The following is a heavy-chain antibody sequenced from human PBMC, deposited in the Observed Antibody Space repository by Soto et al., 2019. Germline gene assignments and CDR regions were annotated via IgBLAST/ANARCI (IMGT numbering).Heavy chain of an antibody. CDR3: SRHPGYYDILTGYTTYYFDY. V-gene: IGHV4-59*08. D-gene: IGHD3-9*01. CDR2: IYYRGNT. Sequence: SETLSLTCTVSGGSIGTYYWSLIRQPPGKGLEWIRYIYYRGNTDYNPSLKSRVTITLDTPKNQFSMKLSFVTAADTAVYYCSRHPGYYDILTGYTTYYFDYWGQGILVT. J-gene: IGHJ4*02. CDR1: GGSIGTYY.